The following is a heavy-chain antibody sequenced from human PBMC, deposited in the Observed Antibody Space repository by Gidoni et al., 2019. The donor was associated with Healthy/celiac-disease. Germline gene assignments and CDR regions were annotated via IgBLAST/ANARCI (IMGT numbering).Heavy chain of an antibody. CDR1: GFPFSSYA. D-gene: IGHD2-15*01. J-gene: IGHJ6*02. CDR3: AKGGGIKGAWYYYYGMDV. V-gene: IGHV3-23*01. CDR2: ISGSGGST. Sequence: EVQLLESGGGLVQPGGSLRLSCAASGFPFSSYAMSWVRQAPGKGLEWVSAISGSGGSTYYADSVKGRFTISRDNSKNTLYLQMNSLRAEDTAVYYCAKGGGIKGAWYYYYGMDVWGQGTTVTVSS.